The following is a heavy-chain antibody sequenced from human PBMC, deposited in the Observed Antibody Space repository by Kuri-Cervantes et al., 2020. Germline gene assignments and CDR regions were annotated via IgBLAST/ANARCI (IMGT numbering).Heavy chain of an antibody. D-gene: IGHD4-17*01. CDR3: ARVPYGDYGALFY. J-gene: IGHJ4*02. CDR1: GYTFTGYY. CDR2: MNPNSGNT. Sequence: ASVKVSCKASGYTFTGYYMHWVRQATGQGLEWMGWMNPNSGNTGYAQKFQGRVTMTRNTSISTAYMELSSLRSEDTAVYYCARVPYGDYGALFYWGQGTLVTVSS. V-gene: IGHV1-8*02.